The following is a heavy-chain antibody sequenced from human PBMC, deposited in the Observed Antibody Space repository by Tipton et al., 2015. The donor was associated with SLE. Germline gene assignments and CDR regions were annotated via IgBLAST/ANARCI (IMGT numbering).Heavy chain of an antibody. Sequence: TLSLTCTVSGGSISSGDYYWSWIRQPPGKGLEWIGYIYYSGSTYYNPSLKSRVTISVDTSKNQFSLKLSSVTAADTAVYYCARGRDPWDAFDIWGQGTMVTVSS. CDR2: IYYSGST. CDR1: GGSISSGDYY. CDR3: ARGRDPWDAFDI. J-gene: IGHJ3*02. V-gene: IGHV4-30-4*01. D-gene: IGHD2-21*02.